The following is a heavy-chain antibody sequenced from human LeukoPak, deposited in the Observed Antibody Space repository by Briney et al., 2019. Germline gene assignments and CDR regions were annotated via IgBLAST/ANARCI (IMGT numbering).Heavy chain of an antibody. D-gene: IGHD6-13*01. CDR2: IHPGDSET. CDR3: ARPDPWSSSQSTFDY. V-gene: IGHV5-51*01. CDR1: GYSFTSYW. Sequence: GESLKISCKGSGYSFTSYWIAWVRQMPGKGLEWMGIIHPGDSETRYSPSFQGQVTISADESIDTAYLQWSSLRASDTAMYYCARPDPWSSSQSTFDYWGQGTLVTVSS. J-gene: IGHJ4*02.